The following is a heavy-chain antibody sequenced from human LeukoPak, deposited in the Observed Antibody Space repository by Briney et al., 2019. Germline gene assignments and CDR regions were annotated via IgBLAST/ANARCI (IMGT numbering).Heavy chain of an antibody. V-gene: IGHV3-48*04. CDR2: ISTSGSTV. CDR1: EFTFSNYA. J-gene: IGHJ4*02. D-gene: IGHD6-19*01. Sequence: GGSLRLSCAAAEFTFSNYAMSWVRQAPGRGLEWVSYISTSGSTVLYADSVKGRFTISRDNAKNSLFLQMNSLRAEDTAVYYCARSWLAVAGPEYWGQGTLVTVSS. CDR3: ARSWLAVAGPEY.